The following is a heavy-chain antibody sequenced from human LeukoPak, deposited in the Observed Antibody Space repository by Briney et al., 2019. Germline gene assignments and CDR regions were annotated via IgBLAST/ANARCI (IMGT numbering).Heavy chain of an antibody. CDR2: INSDGSST. D-gene: IGHD1-1*01. CDR1: GFIFSSYW. V-gene: IGHV3-74*01. J-gene: IGHJ3*02. Sequence: GGSLRLSCAASGFIFSSYWMHWVRHAPGKGLVWVSRINSDGSSTSYADSVKGRFTISRDNAKNTLYLQMNSLRAEDTAVYYCARDVEARMGNAFDIWGQGTMVTVSS. CDR3: ARDVEARMGNAFDI.